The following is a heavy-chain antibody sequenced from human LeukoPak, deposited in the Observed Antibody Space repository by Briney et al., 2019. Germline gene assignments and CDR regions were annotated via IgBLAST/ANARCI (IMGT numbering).Heavy chain of an antibody. D-gene: IGHD1-26*01. CDR3: ASYSGSNVYYGY. CDR1: GGSISSYY. J-gene: IGHJ4*02. V-gene: IGHV4-4*07. Sequence: SETLSLTCTASGGSISSYYWTWIRQPDGQGQEWIGRIYSSGGTNYNPSLKSRVTMSVDMSKNQFSLKLSSVTAADTAVYYCASYSGSNVYYGYWGPGTLVSVSS. CDR2: IYSSGGT.